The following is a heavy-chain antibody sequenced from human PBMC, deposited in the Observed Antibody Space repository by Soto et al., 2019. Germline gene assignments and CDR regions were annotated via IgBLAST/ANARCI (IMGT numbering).Heavy chain of an antibody. CDR1: GFTFSSYA. J-gene: IGHJ4*02. CDR2: ISYDGSNK. D-gene: IGHD3-9*01. V-gene: IGHV3-30-3*01. CDR3: ARDILTGYTVLDY. Sequence: GGSLRLSCAASGFTFSSYAMHWVRQAPGKGLEWVAVISYDGSNKYYADSVKGRFTISRDNSKNTLYLQMNSLRAEDTAVYYCARDILTGYTVLDYWGQGTLVTVSS.